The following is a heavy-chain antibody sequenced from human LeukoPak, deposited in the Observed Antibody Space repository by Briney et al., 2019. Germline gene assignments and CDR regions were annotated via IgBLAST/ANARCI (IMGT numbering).Heavy chain of an antibody. V-gene: IGHV3-11*03. CDR2: ISSSSSYT. Sequence: GGSLRFSCAASGFTFSDYYMSWIRQAPGKGLEWVSYISSSSSYTNYADSVKGRFTISRDNAQNSLHLQMNSLRADDTAVYYCARKGGTPDYWGQGTLVTVSS. CDR3: ARKGGTPDY. CDR1: GFTFSDYY. D-gene: IGHD1-1*01. J-gene: IGHJ4*02.